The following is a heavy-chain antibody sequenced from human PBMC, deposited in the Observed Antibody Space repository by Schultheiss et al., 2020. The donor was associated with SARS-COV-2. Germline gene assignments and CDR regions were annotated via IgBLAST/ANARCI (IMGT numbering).Heavy chain of an antibody. Sequence: GGSLRLSCAASGFTFSSYWMSWVRQAPGKGLEWVAVIWYDGSNEYYADSVKGRFTISKDNSKNTLYLQMSGLRVEDTAVYFCARDPTLRLLLSYYSDYYGVDVWGQGTTVTVSS. J-gene: IGHJ6*02. CDR1: GFTFSSYW. V-gene: IGHV3-33*08. CDR3: ARDPTLRLLLSYYSDYYGVDV. CDR2: IWYDGSNE. D-gene: IGHD1-26*01.